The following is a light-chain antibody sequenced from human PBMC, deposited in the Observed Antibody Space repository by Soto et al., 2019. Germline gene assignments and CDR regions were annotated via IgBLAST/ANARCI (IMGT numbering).Light chain of an antibody. CDR2: WAS. CDR3: QQYGGVPYT. V-gene: IGKV4-1*01. J-gene: IGKJ2*01. CDR1: QSVLYSSNNKNY. Sequence: DIVMTQSPDSLAVSLGERATINCKSSQSVLYSSNNKNYLAWYQHKPGQPPKLLISWASTRESGVPDRFSGSGSGTDFTLTISRLEPEDFAIYYCQQYGGVPYTFGQGTKVDIK.